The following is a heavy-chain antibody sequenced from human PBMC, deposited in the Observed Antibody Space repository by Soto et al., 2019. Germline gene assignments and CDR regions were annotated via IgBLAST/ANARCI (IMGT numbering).Heavy chain of an antibody. D-gene: IGHD2-8*02. Sequence: ESGGGLIQPGGSLRLSCAVSGFTVSNNYMSWVRQAPGKGLEGVSVIYSGGYTAYGDSVKGRFTISRDNSKNTLYLQMNGARAPVPSVYSGRRRPGGGGYWGQGTLVTVSS. CDR3: RRRPGGGGY. CDR2: IYSGGYT. CDR1: GFTVSNNY. J-gene: IGHJ4*02. V-gene: IGHV3-53*01.